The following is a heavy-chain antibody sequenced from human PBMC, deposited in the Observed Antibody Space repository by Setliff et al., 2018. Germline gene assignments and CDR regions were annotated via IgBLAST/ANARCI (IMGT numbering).Heavy chain of an antibody. CDR3: AFRRGYIYGLDN. D-gene: IGHD5-18*01. V-gene: IGHV1-69-2*01. CDR2: IDPEDGKT. J-gene: IGHJ4*02. CDR1: GYTFTDDY. Sequence: ASVKVSCKASGYTFTDDYMYWVKQAPGKGLEWMGRIDPEDGKTVYAEKFQGRVIISADTSIDTVYLEIDSLRPEDTAVYYCAFRRGYIYGLDNWGQGTLVTVSS.